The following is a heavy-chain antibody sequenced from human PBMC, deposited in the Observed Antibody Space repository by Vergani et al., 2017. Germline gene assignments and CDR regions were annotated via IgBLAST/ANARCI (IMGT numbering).Heavy chain of an antibody. CDR1: GFSIDNGYY. J-gene: IGHJ4*02. CDR3: AGRSGIVYDIFSGTQYFFDF. D-gene: IGHD3-9*01. Sequence: QVQLQESGPGLVKPSETLSLTCAVSGFSIDNGYYWDWIRQPPGKGLEWIGSIYRTGRTHFNPSLKSRVTISVDTSNNHFSLRLNSLTAADTAVYYCAGRSGIVYDIFSGTQYFFDFWCQGTLVTVSS. CDR2: IYRTGRT. V-gene: IGHV4-38-2*01.